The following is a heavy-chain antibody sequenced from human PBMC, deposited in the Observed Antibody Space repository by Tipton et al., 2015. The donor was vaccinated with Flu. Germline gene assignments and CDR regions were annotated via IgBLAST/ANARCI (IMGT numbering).Heavy chain of an antibody. CDR3: ARVVITSKVGGAYDV. V-gene: IGHV4-30-2*01. CDR2: IYHTGNT. CDR1: GGSISTSDYA. J-gene: IGHJ3*01. Sequence: LRLSCTVSGGSISTSDYAWTWIRQPPGKGLEWIGYIYHTGNTYYNPSLKSRVSFSVDTSKNQFSLNLTSVTAADTAKYYCARVVITSKVGGAYDVWGQGTLVTVSS. D-gene: IGHD3-22*01.